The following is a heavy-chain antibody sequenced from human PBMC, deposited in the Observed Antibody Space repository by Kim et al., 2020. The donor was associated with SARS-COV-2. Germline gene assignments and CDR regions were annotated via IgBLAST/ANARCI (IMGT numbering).Heavy chain of an antibody. D-gene: IGHD5-18*01. V-gene: IGHV3-43*01. Sequence: YADSVKGRFTISRDNSNNSLYLQRNSLRTEDTALYYCAKGTGYSYGGMDVWGQGTTVTVSS. J-gene: IGHJ6*02. CDR3: AKGTGYSYGGMDV.